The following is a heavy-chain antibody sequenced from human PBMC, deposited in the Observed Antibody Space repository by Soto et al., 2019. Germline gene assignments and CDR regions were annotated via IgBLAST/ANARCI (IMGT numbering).Heavy chain of an antibody. CDR3: TTDVTMIVVVITDDAFDI. CDR1: GFTFSNAW. J-gene: IGHJ3*02. V-gene: IGHV3-15*01. D-gene: IGHD3-22*01. Sequence: GSLRLSCAASGFTFSNAWMSWVRQAPGKGLEWVGRIKSKTDGGTTDYAAPVKGRFTISRDDSKNTLYLQMNSLKTEDTAVYYCTTDVTMIVVVITDDAFDIWGQGTMVTVSS. CDR2: IKSKTDGGTT.